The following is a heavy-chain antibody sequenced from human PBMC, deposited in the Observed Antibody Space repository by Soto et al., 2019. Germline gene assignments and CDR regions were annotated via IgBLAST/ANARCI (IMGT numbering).Heavy chain of an antibody. V-gene: IGHV4-59*01. J-gene: IGHJ4*02. D-gene: IGHD1-26*01. CDR1: GGSISSYY. Sequence: QVQLQESGPGLVKPSETLSLTCTVSGGSISSYYWSWIRQPPGKGLEWIGYIYYSGSTNYNPSLKSRVTISVDTSKNQFSLKLSSVTAADTAVYYCARDSGSYLDYWGQGTLVTVSS. CDR2: IYYSGST. CDR3: ARDSGSYLDY.